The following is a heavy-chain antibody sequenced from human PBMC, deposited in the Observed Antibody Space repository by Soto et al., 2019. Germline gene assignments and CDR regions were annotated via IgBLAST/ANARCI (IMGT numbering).Heavy chain of an antibody. J-gene: IGHJ6*02. CDR3: ARQGIFGVVTLLYYYYGMHV. V-gene: IGHV4-39*01. Sequence: SETLSLTGTVSGGTISSSGYNCGWISQPPGKGLEGIGSIYYSGSTYYNPSLKSRVTISVETSNNQFSLKLSSVTAADTAVYYCARQGIFGVVTLLYYYYGMHVWGQGTTVT. D-gene: IGHD3-3*01. CDR2: IYYSGST. CDR1: GGTISSSGYN.